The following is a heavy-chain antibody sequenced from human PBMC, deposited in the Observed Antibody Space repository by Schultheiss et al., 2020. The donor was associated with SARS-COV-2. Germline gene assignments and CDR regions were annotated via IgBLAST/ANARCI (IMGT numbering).Heavy chain of an antibody. D-gene: IGHD3-22*01. Sequence: SETLSLTCAVYGGSVTNYYWGWIRQPPGKGLEWIGSIYYSGSTYYNPSLKSRVTISVDTSKNQFSLKLSSVTAADTAVYYCARGGITMIGEISYWYFDLWGRGTLVTVSS. CDR1: GGSVTNYY. CDR3: ARGGITMIGEISYWYFDL. J-gene: IGHJ2*01. V-gene: IGHV4-34*01. CDR2: IYYSGST.